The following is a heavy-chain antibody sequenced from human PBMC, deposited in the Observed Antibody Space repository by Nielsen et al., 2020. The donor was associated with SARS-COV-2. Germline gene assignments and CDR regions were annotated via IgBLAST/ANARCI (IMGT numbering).Heavy chain of an antibody. CDR3: AKTTDWYLDY. Sequence: GESLKISCAASGFTFSSYAMSWVRQAPGKGLEWVSAISGSGGSTYYADSVKGRFTISRDNSKNTLYLQMNSLRAEDTAVYYCAKTTDWYLDYWGQGTLVTVSS. CDR1: GFTFSSYA. CDR2: ISGSGGST. V-gene: IGHV3-23*01. D-gene: IGHD3-9*01. J-gene: IGHJ4*02.